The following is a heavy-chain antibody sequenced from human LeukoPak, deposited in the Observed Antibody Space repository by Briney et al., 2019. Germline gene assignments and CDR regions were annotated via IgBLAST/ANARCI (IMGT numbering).Heavy chain of an antibody. CDR1: GFTFSNSW. CDR2: IKEDGSET. CDR3: ARDWGA. D-gene: IGHD3-16*01. Sequence: GGSLRLSCAASGFTFSNSWMSWVRQAPGKGLEWVANIKEDGSETYYVDSVRGRFTISRDNAKNSLYLQMNSLRGEDTSVYYCARDWGAWGQGTLVTVSS. J-gene: IGHJ4*02. V-gene: IGHV3-7*04.